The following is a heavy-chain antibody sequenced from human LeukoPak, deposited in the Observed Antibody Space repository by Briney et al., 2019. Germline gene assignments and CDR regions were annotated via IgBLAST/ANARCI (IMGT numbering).Heavy chain of an antibody. V-gene: IGHV4-39*07. D-gene: IGHD6-19*01. Sequence: SETLSLTCTVSGGSISSSSYYWGWIRQPPGKGLEWIGSIYYSGSTYYNPSLKSRVTTSVDTSKNQFSLKLSSVTAADTAVYYCARDVIAVAGFDYWGQGTLVTVSS. CDR2: IYYSGST. CDR3: ARDVIAVAGFDY. CDR1: GGSISSSSYY. J-gene: IGHJ4*02.